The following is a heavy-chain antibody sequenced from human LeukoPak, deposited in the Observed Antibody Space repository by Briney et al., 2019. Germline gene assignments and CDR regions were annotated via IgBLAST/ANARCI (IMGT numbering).Heavy chain of an antibody. Sequence: PSETLSLTCTVSGGSISGYYWSWIRQPPGKGLEWIGWIYYRGNTQYNPSLKSRVTISIDKSNNQFSLNLRSVTAADTAVYYCARYDLSPSKHLDYWGQGTLVTASS. J-gene: IGHJ4*02. CDR1: GGSISGYY. CDR2: IYYRGNT. V-gene: IGHV4-59*08. D-gene: IGHD3/OR15-3a*01. CDR3: ARYDLSPSKHLDY.